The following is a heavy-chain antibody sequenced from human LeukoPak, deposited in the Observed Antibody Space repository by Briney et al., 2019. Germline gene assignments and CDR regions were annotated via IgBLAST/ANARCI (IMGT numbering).Heavy chain of an antibody. J-gene: IGHJ3*02. CDR2: ISVYNGDR. Sequence: ASVKVSCKASGYTFSTYGISWVRQAPGQGLEWMAWISVYNGDRKYAQKFQGRVTVTTDTSTSTAYMEMRSLIYEDTAVYYCARDVRYSTSWGTKDAFDIWGQETLVTVSS. D-gene: IGHD6-13*01. CDR3: ARDVRYSTSWGTKDAFDI. V-gene: IGHV1-18*01. CDR1: GYTFSTYG.